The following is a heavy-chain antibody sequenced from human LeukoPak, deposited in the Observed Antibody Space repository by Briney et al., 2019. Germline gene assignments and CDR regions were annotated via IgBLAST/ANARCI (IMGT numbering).Heavy chain of an antibody. J-gene: IGHJ5*02. V-gene: IGHV5-51*01. CDR1: GYSFTNYW. CDR2: IYPSDSDT. D-gene: IGHD1-26*01. CDR3: ARHVGSVTTQPWFDP. Sequence: GESLKISCKASGYSFTNYWIGWVRQMPAKGLEWMGIIYPSDSDTRYSPSFQGQVTISVDKSISTAYLQWSSLKASDTAMYYCARHVGSVTTQPWFDPWGEGTLVIVSS.